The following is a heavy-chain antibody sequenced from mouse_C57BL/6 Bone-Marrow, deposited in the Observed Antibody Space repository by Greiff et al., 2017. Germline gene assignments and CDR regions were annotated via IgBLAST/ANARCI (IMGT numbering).Heavy chain of an antibody. D-gene: IGHD2-1*01. CDR2: FHPYNDDT. Sequence: QVQLQQSGAELVKPGASVKMSCKASGYTFTTYPIEWMKQTHGKSLEWIGNFHPYNDDTKYNEKFKGKATLTVEKSSSTVYVELSRVTSDDSAVYYCARGGNYGGYYFDYWGQGTTLTVSS. CDR1: GYTFTTYP. CDR3: ARGGNYGGYYFDY. J-gene: IGHJ2*01. V-gene: IGHV1-47*01.